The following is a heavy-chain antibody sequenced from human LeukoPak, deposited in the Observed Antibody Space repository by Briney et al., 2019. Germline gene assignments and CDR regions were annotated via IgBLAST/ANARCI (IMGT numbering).Heavy chain of an antibody. CDR3: AKANNYYDSGAYSDF. D-gene: IGHD3-22*01. Sequence: PGGSLRLSCAASGFTFSSYAMNWVRQTPGKRLEWVSVISGSGGSTNYADSVKGRFTISRDNSQNILSLQMSSLRAEDTAVYYCAKANNYYDSGAYSDFWGQGALVIVSS. CDR1: GFTFSSYA. V-gene: IGHV3-23*01. CDR2: ISGSGGST. J-gene: IGHJ4*02.